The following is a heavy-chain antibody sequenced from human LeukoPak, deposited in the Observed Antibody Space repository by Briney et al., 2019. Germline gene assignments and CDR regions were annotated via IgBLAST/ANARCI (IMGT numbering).Heavy chain of an antibody. CDR1: GYTFTSYD. Sequence: GASVKVSRKSSGYTFTSYDINCVRQATGQGLVWMGWMNPNRGNTGYAQKFQGRDTMTRNTSISTAYMELSSLRSEDTAVYYCARNTMDIWGQGTMVTVSS. D-gene: IGHD3-3*01. J-gene: IGHJ3*02. CDR2: MNPNRGNT. CDR3: ARNTMDI. V-gene: IGHV1-8*01.